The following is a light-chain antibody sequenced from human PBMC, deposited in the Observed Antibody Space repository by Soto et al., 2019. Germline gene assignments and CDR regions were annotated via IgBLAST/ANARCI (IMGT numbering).Light chain of an antibody. Sequence: QSALTQPPSASGSPGQSVTISCTGTSSDVGGHNYVTWYQQHPGKAPKLMIYEVTKRPSGVPDRFSGSKSGNTASLTVSGIQADDEADYYCSSYEGSNNVVFGGGTKLTVL. CDR1: SSDVGGHNY. CDR3: SSYEGSNNVV. CDR2: EVT. J-gene: IGLJ3*02. V-gene: IGLV2-8*01.